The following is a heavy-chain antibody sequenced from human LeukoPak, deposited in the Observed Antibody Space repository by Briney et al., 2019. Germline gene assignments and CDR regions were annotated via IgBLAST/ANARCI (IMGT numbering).Heavy chain of an antibody. CDR2: IYYSGSA. J-gene: IGHJ4*02. CDR3: AREITTAGMGNFDY. D-gene: IGHD6-13*01. CDR1: GFTVSSNY. Sequence: LRLSCAASGFTVSSNYMSWVRQAPGKGLEWIGYIYYSGSAYYNPSLKSRVAISVDTSKNQFSLELSSVTAADTALYYCAREITTAGMGNFDYWGQGTLVTVSS. V-gene: IGHV4-31*02.